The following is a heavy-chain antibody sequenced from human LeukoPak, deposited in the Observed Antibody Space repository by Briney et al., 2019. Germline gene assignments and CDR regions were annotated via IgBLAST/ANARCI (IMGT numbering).Heavy chain of an antibody. CDR3: AREGLYNWNAKTDY. V-gene: IGHV1-18*01. D-gene: IGHD1-1*01. J-gene: IGHJ4*02. CDR1: GYTFTSYG. CDR2: ISAYNGNT. Sequence: ASVNVSCKASGYTFTSYGISWVRQAPGQGLEWMGWISAYNGNTNYAQKLQGRVTMTTDTSTSTAYMELRSLRSDDTAVYYCAREGLYNWNAKTDYWGQGTLVTVSS.